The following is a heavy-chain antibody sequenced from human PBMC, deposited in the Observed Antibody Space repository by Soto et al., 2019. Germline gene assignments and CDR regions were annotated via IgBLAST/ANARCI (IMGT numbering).Heavy chain of an antibody. CDR1: GFTFSSYP. CDR3: AKKRSVNKAPFDY. J-gene: IGHJ4*02. V-gene: IGHV3-23*01. CDR2: ISSSGGDT. Sequence: GGSLRLSCAASGFTFSSYPMSWVRQAPGKGLEWVSAISSSGGDTYYTEAVEGRFTISRDNSKSTLYLQMTSLRAEDTAIYYCAKKRSVNKAPFDYWGQGTLVTVSS. D-gene: IGHD1-1*01.